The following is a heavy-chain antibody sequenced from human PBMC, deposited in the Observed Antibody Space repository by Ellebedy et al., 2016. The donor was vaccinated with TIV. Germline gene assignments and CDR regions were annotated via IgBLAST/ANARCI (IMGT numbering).Heavy chain of an antibody. Sequence: PGGSLRLSCAASGFTFSSYDMHWVRQATGKGLEWVSAIGTAGDTYYPGSVKGRFTISRDNAKNTLYLQMNSLRAEDTAVYYCARDGRWDDAFDIWGQGTMVTVSS. V-gene: IGHV3-13*01. CDR1: GFTFSSYD. CDR3: ARDGRWDDAFDI. D-gene: IGHD1-26*01. CDR2: IGTAGDT. J-gene: IGHJ3*02.